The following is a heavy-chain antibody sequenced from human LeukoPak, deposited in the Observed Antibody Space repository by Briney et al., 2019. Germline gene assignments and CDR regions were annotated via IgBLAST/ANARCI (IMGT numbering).Heavy chain of an antibody. Sequence: SQTLSLTCAISGDSVSSNSAAWNWIRQSPSRGLEWLGRTYYRSKWYTYYAVSVKCRISINRDTSKNQISLQLNSVTPEDTAVYYCARSTGPIDYWGQGTLVTVSS. V-gene: IGHV6-1*01. J-gene: IGHJ4*02. D-gene: IGHD1-1*01. CDR2: TYYRSKWYT. CDR3: ARSTGPIDY. CDR1: GDSVSSNSAA.